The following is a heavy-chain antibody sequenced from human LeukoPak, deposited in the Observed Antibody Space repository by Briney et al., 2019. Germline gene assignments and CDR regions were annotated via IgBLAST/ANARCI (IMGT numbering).Heavy chain of an antibody. CDR2: IYYSGST. D-gene: IGHD6-13*01. CDR1: GGSVSSGSYY. CDR3: ARDGGSSWANWFDP. Sequence: PSETLSLICTVSGGSVSSGSYYWSWIRQPPGKGLEWIGYIYYSGSTNYNPSLKSRVTIPVDTSKNQFSLKLSSVTAADTAVYYCARDGGSSWANWFDPWGQGTLVTVSS. V-gene: IGHV4-61*01. J-gene: IGHJ5*02.